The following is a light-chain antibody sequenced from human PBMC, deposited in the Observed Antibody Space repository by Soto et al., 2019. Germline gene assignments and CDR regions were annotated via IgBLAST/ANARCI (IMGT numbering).Light chain of an antibody. V-gene: IGKV1-33*01. CDR3: QHCDYLPI. CDR2: DAS. CDR1: HDITSF. J-gene: IGKJ3*01. Sequence: DIQMTQSPSSLSASVGDRVTITCQASHDITSFLNWYQHKPGRAPKLLIYDASILEAGVPTSFSGSGSGTHFTFTISSLQTEDVATYYCQHCDYLPIFGPGTTVDFK.